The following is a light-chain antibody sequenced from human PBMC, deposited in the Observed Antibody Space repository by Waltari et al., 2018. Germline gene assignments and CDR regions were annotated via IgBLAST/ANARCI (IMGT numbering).Light chain of an antibody. Sequence: HSALAQPASVSGSPGQSITISCTGTSSDVGGYNYVSWYQQHPGKAPRLLIYDVNNRPSAVSHRFSGSQSGNTASLTISGLQAEDEADYYCSSFTRTNSWVFGGGTKLTVL. CDR1: SSDVGGYNY. CDR2: DVN. CDR3: SSFTRTNSWV. V-gene: IGLV2-14*03. J-gene: IGLJ3*02.